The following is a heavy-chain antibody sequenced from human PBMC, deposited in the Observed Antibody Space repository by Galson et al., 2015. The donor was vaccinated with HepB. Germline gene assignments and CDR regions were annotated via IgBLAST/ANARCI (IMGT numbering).Heavy chain of an antibody. Sequence: SVKVSCKASGGTFSSYAISWVRQAPGQGLEWMGGIIPIFGTANYAQKFQGRVTITADESTSTAYMELSSLRSEDTAVYYCVRDSAELGVIDYWGQGTLVTVSS. D-gene: IGHD7-27*01. J-gene: IGHJ4*02. CDR1: GGTFSSYA. V-gene: IGHV1-69*13. CDR2: IIPIFGTA. CDR3: VRDSAELGVIDY.